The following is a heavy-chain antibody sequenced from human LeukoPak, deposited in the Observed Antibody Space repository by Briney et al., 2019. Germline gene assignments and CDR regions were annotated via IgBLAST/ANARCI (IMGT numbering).Heavy chain of an antibody. J-gene: IGHJ3*02. CDR3: ATPRMAGNRFDAFDI. V-gene: IGHV1-24*01. Sequence: ASVKVSCKVSGYTLTGLSMHWVRQAPGKGLEWMGGFDPEDGETIYAQKFQGRVTMTEDTSTDTAYMELSSLRSEDTAVYYCATPRMAGNRFDAFDIWGQGTMVTVSS. CDR2: FDPEDGET. D-gene: IGHD6-19*01. CDR1: GYTLTGLS.